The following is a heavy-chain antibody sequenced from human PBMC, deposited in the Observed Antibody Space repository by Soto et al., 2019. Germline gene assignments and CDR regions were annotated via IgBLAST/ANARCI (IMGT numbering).Heavy chain of an antibody. V-gene: IGHV3-30-3*01. Sequence: QVQLVESGGGVVQPGRSLRLSCAASGFTFSSYAMHWVRQAPGKGLEWVAVISYDGSNKYYADSVKGRFTISRDNSKNPLYLQMNSLRAEDTAVYYCARGLGEWLLAPMVLWFGEYRYWGQGTLVTVSS. CDR2: ISYDGSNK. CDR3: ARGLGEWLLAPMVLWFGEYRY. D-gene: IGHD3-10*01. CDR1: GFTFSSYA. J-gene: IGHJ4*02.